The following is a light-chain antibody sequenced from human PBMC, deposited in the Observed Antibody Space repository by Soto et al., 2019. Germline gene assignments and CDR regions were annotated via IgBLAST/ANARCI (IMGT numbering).Light chain of an antibody. Sequence: EIVLSLSPGTLSLSPGERATLSCRASQSVSRSYLAWYQQKPGQAPRLLIYGASSRATGIPDRFSGSGSGTDFTLTISRLEPEDYAVYYSQQYGSLLTFGGGTKMEIK. CDR2: GAS. J-gene: IGKJ4*01. CDR1: QSVSRSY. CDR3: QQYGSLLT. V-gene: IGKV3-20*01.